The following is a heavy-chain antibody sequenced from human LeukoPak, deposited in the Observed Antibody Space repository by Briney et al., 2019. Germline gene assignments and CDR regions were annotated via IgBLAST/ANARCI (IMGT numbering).Heavy chain of an antibody. CDR1: GGTFSSYN. Sequence: WASVRVSRKASGGTFSSYNFIWVRQAPGQGLEWMGGIIPMQGTPNYAQKFQDRVTISADKSTTTVYMALSSLRYEDTAMYYCARESVAGGFEYWGQGTLVTVSS. V-gene: IGHV1-69*08. J-gene: IGHJ4*02. D-gene: IGHD6-19*01. CDR2: IIPMQGTP. CDR3: ARESVAGGFEY.